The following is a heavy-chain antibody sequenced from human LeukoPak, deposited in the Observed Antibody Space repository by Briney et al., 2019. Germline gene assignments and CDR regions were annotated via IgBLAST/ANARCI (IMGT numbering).Heavy chain of an antibody. D-gene: IGHD3-10*01. V-gene: IGHV4-59*01. CDR2: IYYSGST. CDR1: GGSISSYY. CDR3: ARAFGYYGSGSVAWFDP. J-gene: IGHJ5*02. Sequence: SETLSLTCTVSGGSISSYYWSWIRQPPGKGLEWIGYIYYSGSTNYDPSLKSRVTISVDTSKNQFSLKLSSVTAADTAVYYCARAFGYYGSGSVAWFDPWGQGTLVTVSS.